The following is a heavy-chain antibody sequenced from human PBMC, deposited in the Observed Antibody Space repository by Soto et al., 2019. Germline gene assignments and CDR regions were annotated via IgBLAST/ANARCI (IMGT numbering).Heavy chain of an antibody. D-gene: IGHD6-19*01. J-gene: IGHJ4*02. CDR2: TYCRSRCYN. CDR3: ATVSAGGSGWHVTIFDY. V-gene: IGHV6-1*01. CDR1: GDNVSSYSAT. Sequence: SQTLPLTCAISGDNVSSYSATWNWIRQSPSRGLEWLGRTYCRSRCYNDYAISVKSRIIINPDTSKNQFSLKLTSVTAADTAVYYCATVSAGGSGWHVTIFDYWGQGTLVTVSS.